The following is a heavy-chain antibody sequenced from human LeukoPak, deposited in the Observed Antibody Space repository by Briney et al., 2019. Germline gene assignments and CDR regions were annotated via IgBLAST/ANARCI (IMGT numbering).Heavy chain of an antibody. Sequence: PSETLSLTCTVSGDSISSYYWSWIRQPAGKGLEWIGRLYTSGSTNYNPSLKSRVTMSVDTSKNQFSLNLSSVTAADTAVYYCARDGGIVGELWQNWFDPWGQGTLVTVSS. D-gene: IGHD1-26*01. CDR2: LYTSGST. CDR3: ARDGGIVGELWQNWFDP. CDR1: GDSISSYY. V-gene: IGHV4-4*07. J-gene: IGHJ5*02.